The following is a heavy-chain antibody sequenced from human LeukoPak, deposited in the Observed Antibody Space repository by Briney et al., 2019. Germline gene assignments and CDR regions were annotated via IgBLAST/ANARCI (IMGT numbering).Heavy chain of an antibody. D-gene: IGHD1-26*01. V-gene: IGHV4-31*03. J-gene: IGHJ4*02. CDR1: GGSISSSSYC. CDR3: ARVRLGATEY. CDR2: IYYSGST. Sequence: PSETLSLTCTVSGGSISSSSYCWGWIRQHPGKGLEWIGYIYYSGSTYYNPSLKSRVTISVDTSKNQFSLKLSSVTAADTAVYYCARVRLGATEYWGQGTLVTVSS.